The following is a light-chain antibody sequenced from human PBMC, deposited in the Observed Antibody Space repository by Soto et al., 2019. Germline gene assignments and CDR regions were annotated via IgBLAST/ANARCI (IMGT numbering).Light chain of an antibody. Sequence: TFSCRASQSISSWLAWYQQKPGRAHKLLIYDSSSLESGVQSRFSGSGSGTEFRLTISTMQPDDFATYYCQQYDSFSVTFGQGTRLEIK. CDR2: DSS. V-gene: IGKV1-5*01. CDR1: QSISSW. J-gene: IGKJ5*01. CDR3: QQYDSFSVT.